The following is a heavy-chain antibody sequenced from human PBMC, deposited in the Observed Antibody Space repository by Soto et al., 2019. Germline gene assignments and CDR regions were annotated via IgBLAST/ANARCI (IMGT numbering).Heavy chain of an antibody. CDR1: GYTFTSYY. CDR2: INPSGGST. D-gene: IGHD6-13*01. J-gene: IGHJ4*02. CDR3: ALNPYSSSWPRGYYFDY. V-gene: IGHV1-46*01. Sequence: GASVKVSRKASGYTFTSYYMHWVRQAPGQGLEWMGRINPSGGSTNYAQKFQGRVTITADKSTSTAYMELSSLRSEDTAVYYCALNPYSSSWPRGYYFDYWGQGTLVTVSS.